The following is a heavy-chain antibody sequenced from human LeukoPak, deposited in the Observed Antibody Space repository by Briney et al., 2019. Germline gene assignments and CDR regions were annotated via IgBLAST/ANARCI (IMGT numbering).Heavy chain of an antibody. CDR1: GYTFTSYY. Sequence: ASVKVSCKASGYTFTSYYMHWVRQAPGQGLEWMGIINPSGGSTSYAQKFQGRVTMTRDTSTSTVYMELSSLRSEDTAVYYCARDRCSSTSCLMGDAFDIWGQGTMVTVSS. D-gene: IGHD2-2*01. J-gene: IGHJ3*02. CDR2: INPSGGST. V-gene: IGHV1-46*01. CDR3: ARDRCSSTSCLMGDAFDI.